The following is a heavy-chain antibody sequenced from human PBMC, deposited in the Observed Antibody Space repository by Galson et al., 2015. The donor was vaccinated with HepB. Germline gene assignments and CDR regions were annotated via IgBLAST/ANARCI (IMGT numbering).Heavy chain of an antibody. CDR3: ARGPERFLEWLGGFDP. CDR2: ISTRSDYI. D-gene: IGHD3-3*01. V-gene: IGHV3-11*03. CDR1: GFTFDDYY. J-gene: IGHJ5*02. Sequence: SLRLSCATSGFTFDDYYMAWIRQYPGKGLEWISYISTRSDYINYANSVKGRFTILRDNSKNVVYLDMNTLRVEDTAIYYCARGPERFLEWLGGFDPWGQGTQVTVSS.